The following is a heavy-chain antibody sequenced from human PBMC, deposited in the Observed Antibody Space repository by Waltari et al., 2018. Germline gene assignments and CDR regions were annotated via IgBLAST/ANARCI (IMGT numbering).Heavy chain of an antibody. D-gene: IGHD5-18*01. CDR3: ARAGHGSPSQWLQLLDS. CDR2: FSAGGTT. Sequence: EVQLVVSGGGLLQTGGSLRTSCEARGFTVSYNYMSWVSQCPGQGLEWVSFFSAGGTTYYEDSVQGRFTISRDNSKITLYLQMNNWRVEYTAVYFCARAGHGSPSQWLQLLDSWGQGTLVTVSS. V-gene: IGHV3-53*01. J-gene: IGHJ4*02. CDR1: GFTVSYNY.